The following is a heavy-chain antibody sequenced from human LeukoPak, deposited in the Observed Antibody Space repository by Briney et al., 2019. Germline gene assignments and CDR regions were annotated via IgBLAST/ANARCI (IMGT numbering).Heavy chain of an antibody. V-gene: IGHV4-61*10. CDR3: ARAGVDYYDSRPYYFDY. Sequence: SETLSLTCTVSGDSISSGDYYWSWIRQPAGKGLEWIGYIYYSGGTNYNPSLKSRVTISVDTSKNQFSLKLSSVTAADTAVYYCARAGVDYYDSRPYYFDYWGQGTLVTVSS. CDR2: IYYSGGT. J-gene: IGHJ4*02. CDR1: GDSISSGDYY. D-gene: IGHD3-22*01.